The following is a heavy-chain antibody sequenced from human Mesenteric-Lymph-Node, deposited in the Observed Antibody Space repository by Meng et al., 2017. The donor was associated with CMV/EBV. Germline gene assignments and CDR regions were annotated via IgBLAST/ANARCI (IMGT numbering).Heavy chain of an antibody. CDR1: GGSFSGYY. D-gene: IGHD4-23*01. V-gene: IGHV4-34*01. CDR3: ARHQRWLKSEGGFNY. CDR2: INHSGST. Sequence: QGQLTQCGAGLLKPSETLSLTCAVYGGSFSGYYWSWIRQPPGKGLEWIGEINHSGSTNYNPSLKSRVTISVDTSKNQFSPKLSSVTAADTAVYYCARHQRWLKSEGGFNYWGQGTLVTVSS. J-gene: IGHJ4*02.